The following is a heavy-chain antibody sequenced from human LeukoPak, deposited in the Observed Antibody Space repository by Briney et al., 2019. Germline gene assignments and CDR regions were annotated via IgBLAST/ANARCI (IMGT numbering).Heavy chain of an antibody. CDR2: IYPGDSAT. V-gene: IGHV5-51*01. D-gene: IGHD7-27*01. CDR3: ARQGLGSGSLGGDY. Sequence: GESLKISCKGSGYIFTNYWIAWVRQMPGKGLEWMGIIYPGDSATRYSPSFQGQVSISADKSISTAYLQWSSLKASDTAMYYCARQGLGSGSLGGDYWGQGTLVTVSS. CDR1: GYIFTNYW. J-gene: IGHJ4*02.